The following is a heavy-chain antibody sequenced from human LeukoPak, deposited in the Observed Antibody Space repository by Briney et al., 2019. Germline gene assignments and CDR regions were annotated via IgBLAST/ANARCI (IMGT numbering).Heavy chain of an antibody. CDR3: ASGAHVKFWSGYFMDV. CDR1: GYTFTGYY. Sequence: SVKVSCKASGYTFTGYYMHWVRQAPGQGLEWMGGIIPIFGTANYAQKFQGRVTITADKSTSTAYMELSSLRSEDTAVYYCASGAHVKFWSGYFMDVWGKGTTVTVSS. D-gene: IGHD3-3*01. CDR2: IIPIFGTA. V-gene: IGHV1-69*06. J-gene: IGHJ6*04.